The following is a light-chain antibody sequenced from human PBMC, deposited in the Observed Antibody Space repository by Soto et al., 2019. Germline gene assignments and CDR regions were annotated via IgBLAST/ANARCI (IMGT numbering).Light chain of an antibody. CDR3: CLYAVTFSV. CDR2: DVS. CDR1: SSDVGTYDF. V-gene: IGLV2-11*01. J-gene: IGLJ1*01. Sequence: QSALTQPRSVSGSPGQSVTISCTGTSSDVGTYDFVSWYQQHAGKAPRLMIFDVSERPSGVPDRFSGSKSGNTASLTISGLQAEDEADYYCCLYAVTFSVFGTGTKVTVL.